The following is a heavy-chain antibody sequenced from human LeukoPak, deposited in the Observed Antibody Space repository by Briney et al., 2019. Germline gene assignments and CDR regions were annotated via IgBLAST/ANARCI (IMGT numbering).Heavy chain of an antibody. CDR3: AKDKMYYFDSSGYYPYYFDY. V-gene: IGHV3-30*18. J-gene: IGHJ4*02. Sequence: PGRSLRLSCAASGFTFSNYGMHWGRQAPGKGLEWVAVISNDGSNKYYADSVKGRFTISRDNSKNTLYLQMNSLRDEDTAVYYCAKDKMYYFDSSGYYPYYFDYWGQGTLVTVSS. D-gene: IGHD3-22*01. CDR2: ISNDGSNK. CDR1: GFTFSNYG.